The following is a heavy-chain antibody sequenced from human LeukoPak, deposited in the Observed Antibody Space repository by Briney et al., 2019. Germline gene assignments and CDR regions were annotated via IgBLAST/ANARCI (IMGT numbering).Heavy chain of an antibody. D-gene: IGHD1-1*01. CDR2: ISSGGKTM. J-gene: IGHJ4*02. CDR3: ARDRWHDGFDY. Sequence: PAGSLTVSCAASGFTFSRYSMNWVRQAPGKGLEWVSYISSGGKTMYYVDSVNGRFTISRDNAKNSLYLQMNSLRDEDTAVYYCARDRWHDGFDYWGRGSLVAVSS. V-gene: IGHV3-48*02. CDR1: GFTFSRYS.